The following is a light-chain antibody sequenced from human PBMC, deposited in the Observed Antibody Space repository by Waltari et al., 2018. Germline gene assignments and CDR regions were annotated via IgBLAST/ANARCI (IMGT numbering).Light chain of an antibody. CDR3: CSYAGSSTLV. CDR2: DVS. J-gene: IGLJ2*01. Sequence: QSALTPPASVSGSPGQSITIPCTGTSSDVGGYNYVSWYQQHPGKAPKLMIYDVSKRPSGVSNRFSGSKSGNTASLTISGLQAEDEADYYCCSYAGSSTLVFGGGTKLTVL. CDR1: SSDVGGYNY. V-gene: IGLV2-23*02.